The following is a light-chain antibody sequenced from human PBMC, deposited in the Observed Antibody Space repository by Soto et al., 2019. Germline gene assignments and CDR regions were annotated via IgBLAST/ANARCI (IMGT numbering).Light chain of an antibody. J-gene: IGKJ4*01. CDR1: QSVSSS. CDR2: DAS. V-gene: IGKV3-11*01. Sequence: EIVLTQSPATLSLSPGERATLSCRASQSVSSSLAWYQQKPCQAPKLLIYDASNRATGIPARFSGSGSGTDFTLTITSLEPEDSAVYYCQQRSNWPLTFGGGTKVEIK. CDR3: QQRSNWPLT.